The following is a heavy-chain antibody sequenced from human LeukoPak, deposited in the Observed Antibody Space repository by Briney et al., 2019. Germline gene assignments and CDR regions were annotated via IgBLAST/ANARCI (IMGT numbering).Heavy chain of an antibody. CDR3: ARDLRYFYMDV. CDR1: GFTFSDYY. J-gene: IGHJ6*03. Sequence: AGGSLRLSCAASGFTFSDYYMSWIRQAPGKGLEWVSYISSSGSTIYYADSVKGRFTISRDNAKNSLDLQMNSLRAEDTAVYYCARDLRYFYMDVWGKGTTVTVSS. V-gene: IGHV3-11*04. CDR2: ISSSGSTI.